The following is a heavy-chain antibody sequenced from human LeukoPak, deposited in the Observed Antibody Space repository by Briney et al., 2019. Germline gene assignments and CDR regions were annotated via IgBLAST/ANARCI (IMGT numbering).Heavy chain of an antibody. CDR1: GFTFSSYA. J-gene: IGHJ5*02. CDR3: AKDLRATPHWFDP. D-gene: IGHD5-12*01. Sequence: PGGSLRLSCAASGFTFSSYAMSWVRQAPGKGLEWVSCISGSGGSTYYADSVKGRFSISRDNSKNTLYLQMNSLRVEDTAVYYCAKDLRATPHWFDPWGQGTLVTVSS. V-gene: IGHV3-23*01. CDR2: ISGSGGST.